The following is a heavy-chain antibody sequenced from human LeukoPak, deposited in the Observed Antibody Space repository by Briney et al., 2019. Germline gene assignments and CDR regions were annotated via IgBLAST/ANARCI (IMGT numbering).Heavy chain of an antibody. J-gene: IGHJ6*03. CDR1: GGSISSYY. CDR3: ARLAAAAGTRTYYYYMDV. CDR2: IYYSGST. D-gene: IGHD6-13*01. Sequence: SETLSLTCTVSGGSISSYYWSWIRQPPGKGLEWIGYIYYSGSTNYNPSLKSRVTISVDTSKNQFSLKLSSVTAADTAVYYCARLAAAAGTRTYYYYMDVWGKGTTVTVSS. V-gene: IGHV4-59*01.